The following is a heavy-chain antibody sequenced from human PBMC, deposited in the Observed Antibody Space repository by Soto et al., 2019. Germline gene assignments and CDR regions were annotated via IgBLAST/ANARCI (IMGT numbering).Heavy chain of an antibody. V-gene: IGHV1-2*02. CDR3: AGDRSGYSYGGEYYFDY. D-gene: IGHD5-18*01. CDR2: INPNSGGT. Sequence: ASVKVSCKVSGYTFTGYYMHWVRQAPGQGLEWMGWINPNSGGTDYAQKFQGRVTMTRDTSISTAYMELSRLRSDDTAVYYCAGDRSGYSYGGEYYFDYWGRGTLVTVSS. J-gene: IGHJ4*02. CDR1: GYTFTGYY.